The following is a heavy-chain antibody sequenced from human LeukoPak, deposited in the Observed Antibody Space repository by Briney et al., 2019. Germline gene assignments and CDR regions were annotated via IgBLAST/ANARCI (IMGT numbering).Heavy chain of an antibody. CDR2: IKSYADGSGT. J-gene: IGHJ3*02. Sequence: GGSLRLSCEASGFILNFNRYWMHWVRQAPGKGLVWVSCIKSYADGSGTTYADSVKGRFTISRDDARNTVYLQMNSLRAEDTAVYYCAIRDGYNTGAFDIWGQGTMVTVSS. CDR3: AIRDGYNTGAFDI. V-gene: IGHV3-74*03. D-gene: IGHD5-24*01. CDR1: GFILNFNRYW.